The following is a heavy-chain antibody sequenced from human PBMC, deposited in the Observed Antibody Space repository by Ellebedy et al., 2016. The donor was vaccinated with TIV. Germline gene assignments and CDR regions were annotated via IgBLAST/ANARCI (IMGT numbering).Heavy chain of an antibody. D-gene: IGHD3-16*02. CDR2: ISYDGSNK. CDR1: GFAFISYS. Sequence: LSLXXAASGFAFISYSMHWVRQAPGKGLEWVAVISYDGSNKYYADSVKGRFTISRDNSKNTLYLQMTSLRAEDTAVYYCATNPATVSLSFYGMDVWGQGTTVTVSS. J-gene: IGHJ6*02. CDR3: ATNPATVSLSFYGMDV. V-gene: IGHV3-30-3*01.